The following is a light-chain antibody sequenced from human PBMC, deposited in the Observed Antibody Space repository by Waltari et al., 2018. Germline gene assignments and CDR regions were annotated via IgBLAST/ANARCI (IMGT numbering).Light chain of an antibody. CDR2: EGS. CDR3: CSYAGSPFV. J-gene: IGLJ1*01. Sequence: QSALTQPASVSGSPGQSITIPCTGTRRDVGIYNLVSRYQQHPGKAPKLRIYEGSKRPSGVSNRFSGSKTGNTASLTISGLQAEDEADYYCCSYAGSPFVFGTGTKVTVL. CDR1: RRDVGIYNL. V-gene: IGLV2-23*01.